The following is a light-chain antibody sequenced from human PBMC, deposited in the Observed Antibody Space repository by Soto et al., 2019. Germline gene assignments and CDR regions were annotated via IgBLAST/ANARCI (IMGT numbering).Light chain of an antibody. Sequence: QSALTQPPSASGSPGQSVTISCTGTSSDVGDYNYVSWYQQHPGKAPKLMIYDVSKRPSGVPDRFSGSKSGNTASLTVSGLQAEDEADYYCSSYAGNLYVFGTGTKVTVL. J-gene: IGLJ1*01. CDR3: SSYAGNLYV. CDR2: DVS. CDR1: SSDVGDYNY. V-gene: IGLV2-8*01.